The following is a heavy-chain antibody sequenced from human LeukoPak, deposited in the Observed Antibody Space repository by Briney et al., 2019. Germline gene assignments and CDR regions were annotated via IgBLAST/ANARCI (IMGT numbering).Heavy chain of an antibody. J-gene: IGHJ6*03. CDR1: GFTFSSYS. V-gene: IGHV3-48*01. CDR2: ISSSSSTI. D-gene: IGHD6-6*01. CDR3: ARGFEDSGYSSSAYKYYYYMDV. Sequence: GGSLRLSCAASGFTFSSYSMNWVRQAPGKGLEWVSYISSSSSTIYYADSVKGRFTISRDNAKNSLYLQMNSLRAEDTAVYYCARGFEDSGYSSSAYKYYYYMDVWGKGTTVTVSS.